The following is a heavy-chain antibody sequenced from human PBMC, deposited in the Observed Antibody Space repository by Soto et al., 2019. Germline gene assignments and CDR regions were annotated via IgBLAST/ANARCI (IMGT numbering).Heavy chain of an antibody. CDR2: IYYSGST. J-gene: IGHJ4*02. CDR3: ARARGARYFDY. V-gene: IGHV4-30-4*01. Sequence: QVQLQESGPGLVKPSQTLSLTCTVSGGSISSGDYYWRWIRQPPGKGLEWIGYIYYSGSTYYNPSLNSRVTISVDTSKNHFSLKLSSVTAADTAVYYCARARGARYFDYWGQGTLVTVSS. CDR1: GGSISSGDYY. D-gene: IGHD2-15*01.